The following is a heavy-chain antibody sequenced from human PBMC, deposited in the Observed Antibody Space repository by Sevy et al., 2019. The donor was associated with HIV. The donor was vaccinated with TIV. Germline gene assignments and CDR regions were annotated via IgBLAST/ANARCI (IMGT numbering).Heavy chain of an antibody. CDR2: IWYDGRTE. D-gene: IGHD1-1*01. CDR1: GFTFRSFS. V-gene: IGHV3-33*01. Sequence: GGSLRLSCVASGFTFRSFSMHWVRQAPGKRLEWVAAIWYDGRTERYADSVQGRFTISRDNSKKTLHLQMNSLRAEDTALYYCARDAARVIVPTAGFDSWGQGTLVTVSS. CDR3: ARDAARVIVPTAGFDS. J-gene: IGHJ5*01.